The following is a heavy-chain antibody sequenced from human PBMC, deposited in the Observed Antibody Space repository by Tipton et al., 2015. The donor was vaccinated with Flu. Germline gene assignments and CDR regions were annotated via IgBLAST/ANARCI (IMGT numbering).Heavy chain of an antibody. CDR3: ARDLFYSIDV. J-gene: IGHJ6*01. V-gene: IGHV3-74*01. Sequence: SYADSVKGRFTISRDNAKNTLYLQMNSLRGEDTAVYYCARDLFYSIDVWGQGTTVTVSS.